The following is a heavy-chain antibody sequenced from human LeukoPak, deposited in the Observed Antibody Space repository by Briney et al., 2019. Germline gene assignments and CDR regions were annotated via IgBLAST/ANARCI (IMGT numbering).Heavy chain of an antibody. V-gene: IGHV4-59*12. CDR1: GASINSYR. CDR3: ARYLRSNWFDP. CDR2: ISYDGKT. Sequence: PSETLSLTCNASGASINSYRWNWIRQPPGKGLEWIGYISYDGKTNYNPSLKSRLTLSVDTSKNQFSLNLSSVTAADTAVYYCARYLRSNWFDPWGQGTLVTVSS. J-gene: IGHJ5*02.